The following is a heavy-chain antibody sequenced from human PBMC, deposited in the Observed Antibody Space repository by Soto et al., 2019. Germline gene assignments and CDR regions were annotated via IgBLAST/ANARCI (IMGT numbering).Heavy chain of an antibody. D-gene: IGHD5-12*01. CDR2: IYYSGST. J-gene: IGHJ5*02. CDR1: GGSIRSGGYY. Sequence: PSETLSLTCTASGGSIRSGGYYWSWIRQPPGKGLEWIGYIYYSGSTYYNPSLKSRVTISVDTSKNQFSLKLSSVTAADTAVYYCARDAEMATIGGWFDPWGQGTLVTVSS. V-gene: IGHV4-30-4*01. CDR3: ARDAEMATIGGWFDP.